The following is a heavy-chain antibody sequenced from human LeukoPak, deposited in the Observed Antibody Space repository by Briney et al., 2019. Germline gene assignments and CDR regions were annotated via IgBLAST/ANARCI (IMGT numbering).Heavy chain of an antibody. CDR2: ISAYNGNT. Sequence: ASVKVSCKASGYTFTSYGISRVRQAPGQGLEWMGWISAYNGNTNYAQKLQGRVTMTTDTSTSTAYMELRSLRSDDTAVYYCARDYGATSPNWFDPWGQGTLVTVSS. J-gene: IGHJ5*02. V-gene: IGHV1-18*01. D-gene: IGHD4/OR15-4a*01. CDR3: ARDYGATSPNWFDP. CDR1: GYTFTSYG.